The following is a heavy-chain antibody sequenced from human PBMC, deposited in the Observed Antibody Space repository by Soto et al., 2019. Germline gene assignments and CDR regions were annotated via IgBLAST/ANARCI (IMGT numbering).Heavy chain of an antibody. CDR1: GDSISSGGHY. D-gene: IGHD3-16*01. Sequence: QVQLQESGPGLVKPSQTLSLTCAVSGDSISSGGHYWSWVRQHPGKGLEWIGYIYNNGPTYFNPPLKSRXXIXVXXSKNEFSLKVTSVTAADTAVYYCARDGAVPYGMDVWGHGTAVTVSS. CDR2: IYNNGPT. J-gene: IGHJ6*02. CDR3: ARDGAVPYGMDV. V-gene: IGHV4-31*11.